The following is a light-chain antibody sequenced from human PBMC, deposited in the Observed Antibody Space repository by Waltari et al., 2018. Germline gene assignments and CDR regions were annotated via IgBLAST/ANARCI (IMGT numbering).Light chain of an antibody. J-gene: IGKJ2*01. CDR2: AAS. CDR3: QQLNSYPYT. V-gene: IGKV1-9*01. Sequence: DIQLTQSPSFLSASVGDRVTITCRASQGISSYLAWYQQKPGKAPKLLIYAASTLQSGVPSMFSGGGSGTTFTLTISSLQPEDFAIFYCQQLNSYPYTFGQGTKLEIK. CDR1: QGISSY.